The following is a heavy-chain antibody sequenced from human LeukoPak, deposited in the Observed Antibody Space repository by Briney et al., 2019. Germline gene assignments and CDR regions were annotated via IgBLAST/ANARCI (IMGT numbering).Heavy chain of an antibody. CDR2: ISGSGGST. D-gene: IGHD6-19*01. CDR3: AKALEQWLDSFDY. Sequence: PGGSLRLSCAASGFTFSSYAMSWVRQAPGKGLEWVSAISGSGGSTYYADPVKGRFTISRDNSKNTLYLQMNSLRAEDTAVYYCAKALEQWLDSFDYWGQGTLVTVSS. J-gene: IGHJ4*02. CDR1: GFTFSSYA. V-gene: IGHV3-23*01.